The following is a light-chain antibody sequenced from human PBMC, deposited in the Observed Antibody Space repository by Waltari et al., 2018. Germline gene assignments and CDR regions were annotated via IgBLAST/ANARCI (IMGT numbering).Light chain of an antibody. CDR3: HSYDTNQLGV. J-gene: IGLJ2*01. Sequence: FMLPQPHSVSASPGKTVTVSCTRSSGSIDTNFVQWYQQRPGSAPTTLIYEDYQRPSGVPDRFSGSIDSTSNSASLTISGLKPEDEAYYYCHSYDTNQLGVFGGGTKLTVL. CDR2: EDY. V-gene: IGLV6-57*03. CDR1: SGSIDTNF.